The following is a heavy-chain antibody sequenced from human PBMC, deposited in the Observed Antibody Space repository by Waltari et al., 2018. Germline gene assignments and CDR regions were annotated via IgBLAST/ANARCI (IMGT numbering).Heavy chain of an antibody. J-gene: IGHJ4*02. CDR2: ISWNSGSI. Sequence: EVQLVESGGGLVQPGRSLRLSCAASGFTFDDYAMPWVRQAPGKGLEWVSGISWNSGSIGYADSGKGRFTISRDNAKNSLYLQMNSLRAEDTALYYCAKGEQLGNFDYWGQGTLVTVSS. D-gene: IGHD6-6*01. V-gene: IGHV3-9*01. CDR1: GFTFDDYA. CDR3: AKGEQLGNFDY.